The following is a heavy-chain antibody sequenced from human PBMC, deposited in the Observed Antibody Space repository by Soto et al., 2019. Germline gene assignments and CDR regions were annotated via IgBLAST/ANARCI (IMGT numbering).Heavy chain of an antibody. CDR1: GYSFTNYW. CDR3: GRHDVCSPTIGHSWFVP. V-gene: IGHV5-51*01. D-gene: IGHD2-2*01. CDR2: IYPGYSDT. J-gene: IGHJ5*02. Sequence: GESLRIACQGSGYSFTNYWIGWVRQMPGKGREWMGSIYPGYSDTRYSPSFQGQVTISVDKSMGTAYLQWSSLKASYTAMYYWGRHDVCSPTIGHSWFVPWGQAPLVTV.